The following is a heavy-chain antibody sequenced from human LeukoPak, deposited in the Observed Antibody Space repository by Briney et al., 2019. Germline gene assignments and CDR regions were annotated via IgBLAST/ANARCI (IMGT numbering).Heavy chain of an antibody. J-gene: IGHJ4*02. CDR3: ARYANDHSTAGDY. CDR1: GYRFTTYW. Sequence: GESLKIPCKGSGYRFTTYWIAWVRQMPGKGLELMGIIYPDDSNTRYSPSVQGQVTISADKSISTAYLQWSSLKASDTAMYYCARYANDHSTAGDYWGQGTLVTVSS. V-gene: IGHV5-51*01. D-gene: IGHD4-11*01. CDR2: IYPDDSNT.